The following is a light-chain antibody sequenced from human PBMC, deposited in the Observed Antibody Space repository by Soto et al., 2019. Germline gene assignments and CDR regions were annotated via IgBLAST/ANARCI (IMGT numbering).Light chain of an antibody. V-gene: IGKV1-6*01. CDR2: AAS. CDR3: LQDYNYPRT. CDR1: HGIRND. Sequence: AIQMTQSPSSLSASVGDRVTITCRASHGIRNDLGWYQQKPGKAPKLLIYAASSLQSGVPSRFSGSGSGTDFTITISSLQPEDFATYYGLQDYNYPRTFGHGTKVDIK. J-gene: IGKJ1*01.